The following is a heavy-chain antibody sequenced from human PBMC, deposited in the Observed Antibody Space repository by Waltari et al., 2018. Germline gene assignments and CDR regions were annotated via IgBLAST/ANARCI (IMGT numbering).Heavy chain of an antibody. Sequence: EAHLVQSGAEVKKPVESLIFSCKGSGYSLTNYWINWLRQMPGKGLEWMGRIDPSDSETNYSPSFQGHVTISADKSTNTAYLQWSTLKASDTAMYYCARGVGSPGDFWGQGTLVTVSS. D-gene: IGHD2-8*01. V-gene: IGHV5-10-1*03. CDR1: GYSLTNYW. CDR3: ARGVGSPGDF. J-gene: IGHJ4*02. CDR2: IDPSDSET.